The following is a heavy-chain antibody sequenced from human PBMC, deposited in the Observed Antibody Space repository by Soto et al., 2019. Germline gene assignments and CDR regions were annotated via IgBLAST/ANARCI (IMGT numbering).Heavy chain of an antibody. CDR3: AREEYSGYEPPYDY. CDR2: INSDGSST. J-gene: IGHJ4*02. CDR1: GFTFSSYW. V-gene: IGHV3-74*01. D-gene: IGHD5-12*01. Sequence: GGSLRLSCAASGFTFSSYWMHWVRQAPGKGLVWVSRINSDGSSTSYADSVKGRFTISRDNAKNTLYLQMNSLRAEDTAVYYCAREEYSGYEPPYDYWGQGTLVTVSS.